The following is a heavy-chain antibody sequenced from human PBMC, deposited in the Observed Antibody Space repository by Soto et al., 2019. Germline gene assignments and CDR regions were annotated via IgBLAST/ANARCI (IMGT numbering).Heavy chain of an antibody. V-gene: IGHV4-38-2*01. J-gene: IGHJ4*02. CDR3: ARSFYDSSGYLGY. Sequence: PSETLSLTCAVSGYSISSGYYWGWIRQPPGKGLEWIGSIYHSGSTYYNPSLKSRVTISVDTSKNQFSLKLSSVTAADTAVYYCARSFYDSSGYLGYWGQGTLVTVSS. D-gene: IGHD3-22*01. CDR2: IYHSGST. CDR1: GYSISSGYY.